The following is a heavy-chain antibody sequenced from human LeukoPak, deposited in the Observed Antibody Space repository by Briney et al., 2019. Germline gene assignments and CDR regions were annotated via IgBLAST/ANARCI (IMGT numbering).Heavy chain of an antibody. V-gene: IGHV3-7*01. CDR3: ARDVDGNLDY. D-gene: IGHD1-14*01. J-gene: IGHJ4*02. Sequence: GGSLRLSCVGSGFTFNTFWMAWVRQAPGKGLEWVANMKYDRSAKHYVDSVKGRSTISRDNAKNSLYLHMNSLRAEDTAVYYCARDVDGNLDYWGQGTLVTVS. CDR2: MKYDRSAK. CDR1: GFTFNTFW.